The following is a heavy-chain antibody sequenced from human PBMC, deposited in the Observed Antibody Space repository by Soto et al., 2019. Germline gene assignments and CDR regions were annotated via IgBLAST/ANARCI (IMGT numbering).Heavy chain of an antibody. CDR3: ATLAAPLAPFEY. CDR2: FDPGDGET. V-gene: IGHV1-24*01. Sequence: ASVKVSCKVSGYTLTELSMHWVRQAPGKGLEWMGGFDPGDGETIYAQKFQGRVTMTEDTSTDTAYMELSSLRSEDTAVYYCATLAAPLAPFEYWGQGTLVTVSS. D-gene: IGHD2-15*01. CDR1: GYTLTELS. J-gene: IGHJ4*02.